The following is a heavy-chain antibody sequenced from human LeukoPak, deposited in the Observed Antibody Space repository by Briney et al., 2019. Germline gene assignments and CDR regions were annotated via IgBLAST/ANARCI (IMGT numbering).Heavy chain of an antibody. Sequence: SETLSLTCTVSGGSISSGGYYWSWIRQHPGKGLEWIGYIYYSGSTYYNPSLKSRVTISVDTSKNQFSLKLSSVTAADTAVYYCASGYCSGGSCYRAFDIWGQGTMVTVSS. CDR2: IYYSGST. CDR3: ASGYCSGGSCYRAFDI. J-gene: IGHJ3*02. V-gene: IGHV4-31*03. D-gene: IGHD2-15*01. CDR1: GGSISSGGYY.